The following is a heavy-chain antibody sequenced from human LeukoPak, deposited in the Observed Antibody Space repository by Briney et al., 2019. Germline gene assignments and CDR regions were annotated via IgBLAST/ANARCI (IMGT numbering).Heavy chain of an antibody. CDR2: ISYDGSNK. V-gene: IGHV3-30*18. CDR3: AKDNQVDSSGYYSAAEYFQH. Sequence: GGSLRLSCAASGFTFSSYGMHWVRRAPGKGLEWVAVISYDGSNKYYADSVKGRFTISRDNSKNTLYLQMNSLRAEDTAVYYCAKDNQVDSSGYYSAAEYFQHWGQGTLVTVSS. CDR1: GFTFSSYG. D-gene: IGHD3-22*01. J-gene: IGHJ1*01.